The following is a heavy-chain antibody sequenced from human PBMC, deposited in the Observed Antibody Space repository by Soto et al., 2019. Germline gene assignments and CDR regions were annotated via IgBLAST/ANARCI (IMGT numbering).Heavy chain of an antibody. CDR2: FYDSGST. CDR3: AASAPPATNYYYAMDV. D-gene: IGHD5-12*01. J-gene: IGHJ6*02. Sequence: PSETLSLTCTVSGGSVSSGSFYWSWIRWPPGKGLEWIGYFYDSGSTNYNPSLRSRVTMSVDTSKNQFSLKLSSVTAADTAVYYCAASAPPATNYYYAMDVWGQGTTVTVSS. V-gene: IGHV4-61*01. CDR1: GGSVSSGSFY.